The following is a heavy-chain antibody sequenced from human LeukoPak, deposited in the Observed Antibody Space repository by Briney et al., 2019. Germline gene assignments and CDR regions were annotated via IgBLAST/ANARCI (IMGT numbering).Heavy chain of an antibody. CDR3: ASYDYDSSGYEDAFDI. CDR1: GFTFSDYY. CDR2: ISSSGSTI. J-gene: IGHJ3*02. V-gene: IGHV3-11*01. D-gene: IGHD3-22*01. Sequence: GGSLRLSCAASGFTFSDYYMGWIRQAPGKGLEWVSSISSSGSTIYYADSVKGRFTISRDNAKNSLYLQMNSLRAEDTAVYYCASYDYDSSGYEDAFDIWGQGTMVTVSS.